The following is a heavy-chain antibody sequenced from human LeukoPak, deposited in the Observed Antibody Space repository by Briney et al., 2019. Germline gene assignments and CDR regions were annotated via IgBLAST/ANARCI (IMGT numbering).Heavy chain of an antibody. Sequence: GASVKVSCKASGYTFTGYYMHWVRQAPGQGLEWMGWINPNSGGTNYAQKFQGRVTMTRDTSISTAYMELSRLRSDDTAVYYCARARKLRGITIFGVVYWFDPWGQGTLVTVSS. V-gene: IGHV1-2*02. D-gene: IGHD3-3*01. CDR3: ARARKLRGITIFGVVYWFDP. CDR1: GYTFTGYY. CDR2: INPNSGGT. J-gene: IGHJ5*02.